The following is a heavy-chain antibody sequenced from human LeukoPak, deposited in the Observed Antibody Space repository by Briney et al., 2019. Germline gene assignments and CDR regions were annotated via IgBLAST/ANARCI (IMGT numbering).Heavy chain of an antibody. CDR2: IYYSGST. V-gene: IGHV4-59*08. Sequence: SETLSLTCTVSGGSISSYYWGWIRQAPGKGLEWIGYIYYSGSTNYNPSLKSRVTISVDTSKNQFSLKLSSVTAADTAVYYCARRGTYYGDNSSGMDVWGQGTTVTVSS. CDR1: GGSISSYY. D-gene: IGHD4-17*01. J-gene: IGHJ6*02. CDR3: ARRGTYYGDNSSGMDV.